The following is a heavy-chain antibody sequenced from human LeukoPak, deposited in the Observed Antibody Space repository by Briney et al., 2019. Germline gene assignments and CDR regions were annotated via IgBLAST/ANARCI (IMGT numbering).Heavy chain of an antibody. J-gene: IGHJ4*02. CDR2: IYYSAKT. CDR1: GGSISSTSYY. D-gene: IGHD4-11*01. V-gene: IGHV4-39*02. Sequence: SETLSLTCTVSGGSISSTSYYWGWVRLPPGKGPEWIGSIYYSAKTYYNPSLKSRITISADTSKNYFSLKLSSVTAADTAVYYCAKSYFDYSTYCSYYFNLWGQGALVTVSS. CDR3: AKSYFDYSTYCSYYFNL.